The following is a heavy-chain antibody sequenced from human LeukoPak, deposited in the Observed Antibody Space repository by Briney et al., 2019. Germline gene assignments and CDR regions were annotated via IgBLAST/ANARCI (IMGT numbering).Heavy chain of an antibody. CDR2: LSPHANYE. CDR3: ARDWIDRSLDY. Sequence: GGSLRLSCATSGFTFSDYGIHWVRQAPGKGLEWVAVLSPHANYEYYADSVQGRFTMSRDDSKNTVYLLMNSLTDEETAVYYCARDWIDRSLDYWGLGTLVTVSS. CDR1: GFTFSDYG. J-gene: IGHJ4*02. D-gene: IGHD2-2*03. V-gene: IGHV3-33*01.